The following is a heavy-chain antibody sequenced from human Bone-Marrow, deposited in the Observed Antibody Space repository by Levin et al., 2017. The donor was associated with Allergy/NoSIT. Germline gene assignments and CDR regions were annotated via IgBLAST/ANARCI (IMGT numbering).Heavy chain of an antibody. CDR1: GFTFSSYA. CDR2: ISYDGSNK. Sequence: GGSLRLSCAASGFTFSSYAMHWVRQAPGKGLEWVAVISYDGSNKYYADSVKGRFTISRDNSKNTLYLQMNSLRAEDTAVYYCARGGTMIVVVIPWWDYWGQGTLVTVSS. V-gene: IGHV3-30*04. D-gene: IGHD3-22*01. J-gene: IGHJ4*02. CDR3: ARGGTMIVVVIPWWDY.